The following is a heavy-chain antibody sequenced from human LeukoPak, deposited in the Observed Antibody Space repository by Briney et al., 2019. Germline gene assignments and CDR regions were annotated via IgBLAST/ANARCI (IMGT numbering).Heavy chain of an antibody. CDR3: TTGAWIQLWLADY. CDR2: INPSGGTT. J-gene: IGHJ4*02. Sequence: ASVKVSCKASGYTFSSYYMHWVRQAPGQGLEWMGVINPSGGTTTYAQKFQGRVTMTRDTSTSTVYMEVSSLRSEDTAVYYCTTGAWIQLWLADYWGRGTLVTVSS. V-gene: IGHV1-46*01. CDR1: GYTFSSYY. D-gene: IGHD5-18*01.